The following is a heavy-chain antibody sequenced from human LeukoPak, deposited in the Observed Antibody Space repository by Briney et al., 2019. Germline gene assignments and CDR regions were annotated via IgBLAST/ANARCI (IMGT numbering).Heavy chain of an antibody. CDR3: AKGRSSSGYDYVDY. D-gene: IGHD3-22*01. J-gene: IGHJ4*02. Sequence: QTGGSLRLSCAASGFTFSSYAMSWVRQAPGKGLEWVSVISGSGGSTHYADSVKGRFTISRDNSKNTLYVQMSSLRAEGTAVYYCAKGRSSSGYDYVDYWGQGTLVTVSS. CDR1: GFTFSSYA. CDR2: ISGSGGST. V-gene: IGHV3-23*01.